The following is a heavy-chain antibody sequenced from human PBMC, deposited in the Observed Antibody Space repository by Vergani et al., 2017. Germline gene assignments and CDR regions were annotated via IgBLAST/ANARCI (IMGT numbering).Heavy chain of an antibody. J-gene: IGHJ4*02. Sequence: EVHLVESGGGLVKPGWSLRLSCAASGFTFSSCSMNWVRQAPGKGLEWVSSISSSSTYIYYADSVKGRFTISRDNAKNSLYLRMNSLRAEDTAVYYCARDRYGAAACDYWGQGTLVTVSS. CDR3: ARDRYGAAACDY. CDR1: GFTFSSCS. V-gene: IGHV3-21*01. CDR2: ISSSSTYI. D-gene: IGHD6-13*01.